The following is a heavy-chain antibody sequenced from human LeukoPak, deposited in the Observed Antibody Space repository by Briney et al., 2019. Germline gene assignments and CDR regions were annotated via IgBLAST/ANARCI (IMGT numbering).Heavy chain of an antibody. D-gene: IGHD6-6*01. J-gene: IGHJ6*03. CDR1: GFTFSSYA. CDR3: AKDPRYSSSSVRIYYYYYMDV. V-gene: IGHV3-23*01. CDR2: ISGSGGST. Sequence: PGRSLRLSCAASGFTFSSYAMSWVRQAPGKGLEWVSAISGSGGSTYYADSVKGRFTISRDNSKNTLYLQMNSLRAEDTAVYYCAKDPRYSSSSVRIYYYYYMDVWGKGTTVTVSS.